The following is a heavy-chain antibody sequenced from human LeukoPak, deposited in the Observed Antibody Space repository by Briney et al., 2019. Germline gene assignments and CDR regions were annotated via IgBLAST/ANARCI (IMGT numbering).Heavy chain of an antibody. V-gene: IGHV3-11*01. CDR1: GFIFSDFY. D-gene: IGHD5-18*01. CDR2: ISMNGSTM. Sequence: GGSLRLSCAASGFIFSDFYMSWMRQTPGKGPEWISYISMNGSTMSHADSVKGRFTISRDNAKDSLYLQMNSLGAEDTAVYHCAKGHTYGMIWGQGTLVTVSS. J-gene: IGHJ4*02. CDR3: AKGHTYGMI.